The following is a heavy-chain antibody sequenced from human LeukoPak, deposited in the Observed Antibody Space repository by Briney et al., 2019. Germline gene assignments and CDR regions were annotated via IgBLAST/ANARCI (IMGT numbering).Heavy chain of an antibody. V-gene: IGHV1-18*01. J-gene: IGHJ3*02. CDR2: ISAYNGKT. D-gene: IGHD4-23*01. CDR1: GYKFNTYG. Sequence: ASVKVSCEAPGYKFNTYGISWVRQAPGQGLEWMGWISAYNGKTDYAQKFQGRVTMTTDTSTSTAYMELRSLRSDDTAVYYCARPDYGGNRGAFDIWGQGTMVTVSS. CDR3: ARPDYGGNRGAFDI.